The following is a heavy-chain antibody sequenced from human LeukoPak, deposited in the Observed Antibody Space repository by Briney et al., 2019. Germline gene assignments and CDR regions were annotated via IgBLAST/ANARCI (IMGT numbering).Heavy chain of an antibody. V-gene: IGHV3-11*04. D-gene: IGHD5-18*01. CDR2: ISNRGSAI. CDR1: GFTVSSNY. Sequence: GGSLRLSCAASGFTVSSNYMSWIRQAPGKGLECVSYISNRGSAIHYADSVKGRFTISRDNAKNSLYLQMNSLRDEDSAVYYCARVSSGYNYPRFDSWGQGTLVTVSS. CDR3: ARVSSGYNYPRFDS. J-gene: IGHJ4*02.